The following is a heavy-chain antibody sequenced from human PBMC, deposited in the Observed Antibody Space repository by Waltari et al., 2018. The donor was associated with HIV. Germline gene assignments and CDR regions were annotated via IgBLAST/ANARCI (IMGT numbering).Heavy chain of an antibody. D-gene: IGHD6-13*01. Sequence: EVQLVESGGGLVQPGRSLRLSCTASGFTFGDYAMSWFRQAPGKGRGGVGFIRSKAYGGTTEYAASVKGRFTISRDDSKSIAYLQMNSLKTEDTAVYYCTRDHWVYSSSWHDVRYFDYWGQGTLVTVSS. CDR3: TRDHWVYSSSWHDVRYFDY. CDR1: GFTFGDYA. V-gene: IGHV3-49*03. J-gene: IGHJ4*02. CDR2: IRSKAYGGTT.